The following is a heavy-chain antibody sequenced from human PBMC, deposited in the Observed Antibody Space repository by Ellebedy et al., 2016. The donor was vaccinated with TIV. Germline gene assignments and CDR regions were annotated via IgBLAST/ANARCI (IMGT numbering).Heavy chain of an antibody. V-gene: IGHV3-74*01. Sequence: GESLKISXAASGFTFSTYYMHWVRQAPGKGLVWVSRIKSDGSSTTYADAVKGRFTISRDNAKNTLYLQMSSLRAEDTAVYYCAIFSPITVAGTGGCWGQGTLVTVSS. J-gene: IGHJ4*02. CDR2: IKSDGSST. D-gene: IGHD6-19*01. CDR1: GFTFSTYY. CDR3: AIFSPITVAGTGGC.